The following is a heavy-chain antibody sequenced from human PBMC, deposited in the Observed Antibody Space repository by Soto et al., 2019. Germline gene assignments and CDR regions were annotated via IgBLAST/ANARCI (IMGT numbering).Heavy chain of an antibody. CDR3: ARTVTTLGFDY. V-gene: IGHV4-30-2*01. D-gene: IGHD4-17*01. J-gene: IGHJ4*02. CDR1: SGSISSGGYS. Sequence: QLQLQESGSGLVKPSQTLSLTCAVSSGSISSGGYSLSWIRQPPGKGLEWIGYIYHSGSTYYNPSLKSRVTISVDRAKNQFSLKLSSVTAADTAVYYCARTVTTLGFDYWAQGTLVTVSS. CDR2: IYHSGST.